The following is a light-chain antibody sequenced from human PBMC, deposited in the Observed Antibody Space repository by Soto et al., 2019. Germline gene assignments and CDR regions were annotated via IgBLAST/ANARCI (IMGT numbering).Light chain of an antibody. V-gene: IGKV1-5*01. CDR3: QQYNSYS. Sequence: DIQMTQSPSTLSASVGDRVTITCRASQSINSWLAWYQQKPGKAPKLLIYDASSLESGVPSRFSGSGSGTEFTRTISSLQPDDFATYYCQQYNSYSFGQGTKVQIK. CDR2: DAS. J-gene: IGKJ1*01. CDR1: QSINSW.